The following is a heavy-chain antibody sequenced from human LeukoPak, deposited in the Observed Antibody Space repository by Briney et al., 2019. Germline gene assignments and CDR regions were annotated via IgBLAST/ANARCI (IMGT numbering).Heavy chain of an antibody. V-gene: IGHV3-30-3*01. CDR3: ARVSVGALDY. J-gene: IGHJ4*02. D-gene: IGHD1-26*01. Sequence: GRSLRLSCAASGFTFSSYAMHWVRQAPGKGLEWVAVISYDGSNKYYADSGKGRFTISRDNSKNTLYLQMNSLRAEDTAVYYCARVSVGALDYWGQGTLVTVSS. CDR2: ISYDGSNK. CDR1: GFTFSSYA.